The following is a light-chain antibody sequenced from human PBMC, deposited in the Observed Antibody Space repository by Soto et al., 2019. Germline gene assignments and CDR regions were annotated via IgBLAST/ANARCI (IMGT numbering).Light chain of an antibody. CDR3: HQYGGAGT. CDR1: QSITNNY. J-gene: IGKJ1*01. CDR2: GAS. Sequence: EIVLTQSPGTLSLSPGEGATLSCRASQSITNNYLAWYQQKPGQAPRLLIYGASSRATGIPLRFSGSGSGTDFTLTISRLEPEDFAVYYCHQYGGAGTFGQGTKVEIK. V-gene: IGKV3-20*01.